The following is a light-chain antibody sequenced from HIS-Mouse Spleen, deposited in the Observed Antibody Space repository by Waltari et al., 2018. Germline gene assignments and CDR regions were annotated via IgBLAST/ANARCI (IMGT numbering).Light chain of an antibody. J-gene: IGKJ3*01. Sequence: EIVLTLSPGTLSLSPGERATLSYRASQSVSSSYLAWYQQKPGQAPRLLIYGASSRATGIPDRFSGSGSGTDFTLTISRLEPEDFAVYYCQQYGSSFTFGPGTKVDIK. V-gene: IGKV3-20*01. CDR3: QQYGSSFT. CDR2: GAS. CDR1: QSVSSSY.